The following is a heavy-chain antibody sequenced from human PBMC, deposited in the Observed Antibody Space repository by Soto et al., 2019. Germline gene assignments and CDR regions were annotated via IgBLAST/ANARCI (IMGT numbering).Heavy chain of an antibody. Sequence: SETLSLTCAVYCGSFSGNYWSWIRQPPGKGLEWIGEINHSGSTNYNPSLKSRVTISVDTSKNQFSLKLSSVTAADTAVYYCARGEYQLPDWFDPWGQGTLVTVSS. D-gene: IGHD2-2*01. J-gene: IGHJ5*02. CDR2: INHSGST. V-gene: IGHV4-34*01. CDR1: CGSFSGNY. CDR3: ARGEYQLPDWFDP.